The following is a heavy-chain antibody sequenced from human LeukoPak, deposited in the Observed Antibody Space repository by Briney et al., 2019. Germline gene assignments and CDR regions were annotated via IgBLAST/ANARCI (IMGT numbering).Heavy chain of an antibody. CDR3: PRHIEYNWDNPLYFDY. J-gene: IGHJ4*02. V-gene: IGHV4-39*01. D-gene: IGHD1/OR15-1a*01. CDR2: IYYSGST. CDR1: GGSISSSSYY. Sequence: SETLSLTCTVSGGSISSSSYYWGWIRQPPGKGLEWIGSIYYSGSTYYNPSLKSRVTISVDTSKNQFSLKLSSVTAADTAVYYCPRHIEYNWDNPLYFDYWGQGTLVTVSS.